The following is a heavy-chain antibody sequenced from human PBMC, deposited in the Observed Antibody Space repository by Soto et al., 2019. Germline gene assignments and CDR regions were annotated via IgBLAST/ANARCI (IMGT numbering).Heavy chain of an antibody. Sequence: SETLSLTCTVSGGSISSYYWSWIRQPPGKGLEWIGYIYYSGSTNYNPSLKSRVTISVDTSKNQFSLKLSSVTAADTAVYYCARHVDYDSSGYYEGAFVYWCQGTLVTVSS. CDR3: ARHVDYDSSGYYEGAFVY. D-gene: IGHD3-22*01. CDR2: IYYSGST. J-gene: IGHJ4*02. V-gene: IGHV4-59*08. CDR1: GGSISSYY.